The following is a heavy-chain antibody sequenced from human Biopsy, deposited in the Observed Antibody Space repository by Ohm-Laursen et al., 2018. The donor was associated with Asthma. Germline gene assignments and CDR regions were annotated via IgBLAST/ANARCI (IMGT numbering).Heavy chain of an antibody. CDR2: INSVFGTT. CDR1: GGTFNTYV. CDR3: ARKAGSCISRTCYSLDF. V-gene: IGHV1-69*13. J-gene: IGHJ4*02. Sequence: AASVKVSCKSLGGTFNTYVIGWVRQAPGQGLEWMGGINSVFGTTTYPQKFQDRVTITADDSTSTVYMELSGLRSKDTAVYYCARKAGSCISRTCYSLDFWGQGTLVTVSS. D-gene: IGHD2-2*01.